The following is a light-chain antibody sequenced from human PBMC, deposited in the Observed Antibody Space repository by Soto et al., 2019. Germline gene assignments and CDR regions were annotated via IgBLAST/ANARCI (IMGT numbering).Light chain of an antibody. CDR2: DTS. CDR3: LLSYNGARV. Sequence: QAVVTQEPSLTVSPGGTVTLTCGSSTGAVTSNHHPYWFQQKAGQAPRTLIYDTSNKHSWTPARFSGSLLGDKAALTLSGAQPEDDAQYYCLLSYNGARVFGGGTKLTVL. CDR1: TGAVTSNHH. J-gene: IGLJ2*01. V-gene: IGLV7-46*01.